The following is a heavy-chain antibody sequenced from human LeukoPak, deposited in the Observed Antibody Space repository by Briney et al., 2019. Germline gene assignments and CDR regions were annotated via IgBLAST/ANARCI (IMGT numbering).Heavy chain of an antibody. D-gene: IGHD3-22*01. V-gene: IGHV4-59*08. CDR1: GGSISSYY. CDR2: IYYSGST. CDR3: ARQTDYYYDNIGGFDS. Sequence: KPSETLSLTCTVSGGSISSYYWSWIRQPPGKGLEWIAYIYYSGSTNYNPSLKSRVTISVDTSKNQFSLKLSSVTAADTAVYYCARQTDYYYDNIGGFDSWGQGTLVTVSS. J-gene: IGHJ5*01.